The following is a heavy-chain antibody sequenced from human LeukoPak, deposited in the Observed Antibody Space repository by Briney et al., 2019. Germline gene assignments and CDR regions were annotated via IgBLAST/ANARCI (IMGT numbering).Heavy chain of an antibody. CDR3: ARDSGTWTFDI. V-gene: IGHV1-46*04. CDR1: GYTFTTYS. D-gene: IGHD6-25*01. Sequence: ASVKVSCKASGYTFTTYSIRWVRQAPGQGLEWVAIMHPSGASTTYAQELQGRVTMTSDTSTSTVYMELSSLICEDTAVYYCARDSGTWTFDIWGQGTMVIVSS. J-gene: IGHJ3*02. CDR2: MHPSGAST.